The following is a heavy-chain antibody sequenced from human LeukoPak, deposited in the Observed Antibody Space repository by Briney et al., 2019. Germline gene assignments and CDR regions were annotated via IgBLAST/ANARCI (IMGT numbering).Heavy chain of an antibody. CDR3: ARERYTVTADYFDY. J-gene: IGHJ4*02. CDR1: GGSISSYY. Sequence: PSETLSLTCTVSGGSISSYYWSWIRQPAGKGLEWIGRVYSSGSTNYNPSLKSRVIMSVDTSKNLFSLELSSVTATDTAVYYCARERYTVTADYFDYWGQGTLVTVPS. CDR2: VYSSGST. D-gene: IGHD4-17*01. V-gene: IGHV4-4*07.